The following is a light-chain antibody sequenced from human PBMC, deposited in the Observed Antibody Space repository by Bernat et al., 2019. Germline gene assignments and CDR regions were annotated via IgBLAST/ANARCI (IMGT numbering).Light chain of an antibody. CDR2: DTN. Sequence: QAVVTQEPSLTVSPGGTVTLTCGSSTGAVTSGHYPYWFQQKPGQAPRTLIYDTNNKHSWTPARFSGSLLGGKAALTLSGAQPEDEADYYCCLSFGDAHGLFGGGTKLTVL. CDR1: TGAVTSGHY. J-gene: IGLJ2*01. V-gene: IGLV7-46*01. CDR3: CLSFGDAHGL.